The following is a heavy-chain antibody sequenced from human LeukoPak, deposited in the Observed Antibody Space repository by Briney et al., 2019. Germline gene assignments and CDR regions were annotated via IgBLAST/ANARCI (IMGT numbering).Heavy chain of an antibody. D-gene: IGHD3-22*01. CDR3: AQSSGSTIDPYDL. CDR2: INQSGRT. CDR1: GGSFSGYY. V-gene: IGHV4-34*01. Sequence: SETLSLTCAVSGGSFSGYYRTGIRQSPGEGLEWIGEINQSGRTSYSPSLKSRVTISGDTSKNQFSLQLTSVTAADTAVYYCAQSSGSTIDPYDLWGQGTIVTVSS. J-gene: IGHJ3*01.